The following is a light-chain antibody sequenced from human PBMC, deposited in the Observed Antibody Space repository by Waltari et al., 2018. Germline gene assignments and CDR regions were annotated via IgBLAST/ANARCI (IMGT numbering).Light chain of an antibody. CDR2: DAS. J-gene: IGKJ4*01. CDR3: QQRANWLT. Sequence: EIVLTQSPATLSLSPGERATLSCRASQSVNNYLAWYKQRPGQAPRLLIYDASNRATGIPARFSGSGFGTDFTLTISTLEPEDFAVYYCQQRANWLTFGGGTKVEIK. V-gene: IGKV3-11*01. CDR1: QSVNNY.